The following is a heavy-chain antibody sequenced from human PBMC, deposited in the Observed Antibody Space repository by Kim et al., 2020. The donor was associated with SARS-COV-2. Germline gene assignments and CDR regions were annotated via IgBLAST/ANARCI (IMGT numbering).Heavy chain of an antibody. V-gene: IGHV3-11*04. J-gene: IGHJ4*02. D-gene: IGHD6-13*01. CDR3: ARESYSSSWTDY. Sequence: YYADTMKGRFTISRDNAKNSLYVQRNSLRAEDTAVYYCARESYSSSWTDYWGQGTLVTVSS.